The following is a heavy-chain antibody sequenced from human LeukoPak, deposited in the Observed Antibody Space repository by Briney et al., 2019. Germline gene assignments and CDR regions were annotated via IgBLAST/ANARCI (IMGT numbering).Heavy chain of an antibody. Sequence: ASVKVSCKASAYTFTSYGISWVRQAPGQGLEWMGWISGSNGNTKSAQSLQGRVTKTTDTSTSTAYMELRSLRSDDTAVYYCARGTVSGADYYYMDVWGTGTTVTVSS. CDR1: AYTFTSYG. CDR3: ARGTVSGADYYYMDV. J-gene: IGHJ6*03. CDR2: ISGSNGNT. V-gene: IGHV1-18*01. D-gene: IGHD1-26*01.